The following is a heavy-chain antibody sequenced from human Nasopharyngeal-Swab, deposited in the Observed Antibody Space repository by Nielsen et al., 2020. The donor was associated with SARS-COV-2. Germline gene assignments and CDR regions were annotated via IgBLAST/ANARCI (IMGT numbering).Heavy chain of an antibody. CDR1: GFTFSNYW. D-gene: IGHD4-11*01. J-gene: IGHJ4*02. CDR2: ISSSGAHV. V-gene: IGHV3-21*01. CDR3: ARGGGNYGNYYFDY. Sequence: GESLKISCAPSGFTFSNYWMSWVRQAPGKGLEWVSSISSSGAHVYQPDSVRGRFTISRDNAKNSLYLQMNSLRVEDTAVYYCARGGGNYGNYYFDYWGQGTLVTVSS.